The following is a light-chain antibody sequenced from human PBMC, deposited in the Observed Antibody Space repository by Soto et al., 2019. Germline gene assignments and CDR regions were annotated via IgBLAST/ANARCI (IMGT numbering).Light chain of an antibody. CDR2: DVS. Sequence: QSVLTQPASVSGSPGQSITISCTGTSSDVGSYNLVSWYQQHPGKAPKLMIFDVSKRPSGLSNRFSASKSGNTASLTISGLQAEDEADYYCCSYARSSTYVFGTGTKVTVL. V-gene: IGLV2-23*02. CDR3: CSYARSSTYV. CDR1: SSDVGSYNL. J-gene: IGLJ1*01.